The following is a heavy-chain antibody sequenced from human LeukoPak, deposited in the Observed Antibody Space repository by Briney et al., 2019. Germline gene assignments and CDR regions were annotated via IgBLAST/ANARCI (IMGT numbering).Heavy chain of an antibody. D-gene: IGHD3-10*01. V-gene: IGHV1-8*01. CDR2: MNPNSGNT. CDR1: GYTFTSFD. CDR3: ARESGFYGSGSRF. J-gene: IGHJ4*02. Sequence: GASVKVSCKASGYTFTSFDIAWVRQAPGQGLEWMGWMNPNSGNTGYAQKFQGRVTMTRHTSTSTAYMELSSLRSEDTAVYYCARESGFYGSGSRFWGQGTLVTVSS.